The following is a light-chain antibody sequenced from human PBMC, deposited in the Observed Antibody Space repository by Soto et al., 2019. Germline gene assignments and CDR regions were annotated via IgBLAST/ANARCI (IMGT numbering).Light chain of an antibody. CDR2: DVS. J-gene: IGLJ1*01. V-gene: IGLV2-11*01. CDR1: SSDVGGYNY. Sequence: QSALTQPRSVSGSPGQSVTISCTGTSSDVGGYNYVSWYQQYSGKAPKVMIYDVSKRPSGVPDRFSGSKSGNTASLTISGLQAEDEADYYCAAWDDSLNGYVFGTGTKVTVL. CDR3: AAWDDSLNGYV.